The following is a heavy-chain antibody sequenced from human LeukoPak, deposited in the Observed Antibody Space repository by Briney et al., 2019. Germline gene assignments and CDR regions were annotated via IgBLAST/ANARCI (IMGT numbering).Heavy chain of an antibody. CDR2: IYYSGST. D-gene: IGHD3-9*01. CDR3: ARGYYDILTGYYY. Sequence: SETLSLTCTVSGGSISSYYWSWIRQPPGKGLEWIGYIYYSGSTNYNPSLKSRVTISVDTSKNQFSLKLSSVTAADTAVYYCARGYYDILTGYYYWGQGTLVTVFS. J-gene: IGHJ4*02. V-gene: IGHV4-59*01. CDR1: GGSISSYY.